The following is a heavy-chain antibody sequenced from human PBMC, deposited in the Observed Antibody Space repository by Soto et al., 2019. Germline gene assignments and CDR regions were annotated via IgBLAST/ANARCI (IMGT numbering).Heavy chain of an antibody. CDR2: ISYDGSNK. J-gene: IGHJ4*02. Sequence: QVQLVESGGGVVQPGRSLRLSCAASGFTFSSYAMHWVRQAPGKGLEWVAVISYDGSNKYYADSVKGRFTISRDNSKNTLYLQMNSLRAEDTALYYCARGWRYSSRADYWGQGTLVTVSS. V-gene: IGHV3-30-3*01. D-gene: IGHD6-13*01. CDR3: ARGWRYSSRADY. CDR1: GFTFSSYA.